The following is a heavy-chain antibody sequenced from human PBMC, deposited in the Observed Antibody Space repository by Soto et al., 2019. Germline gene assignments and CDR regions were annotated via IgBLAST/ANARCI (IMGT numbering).Heavy chain of an antibody. CDR1: GFTFSNYA. V-gene: IGHV3-23*01. CDR3: AKRTLTSSFPFDY. J-gene: IGHJ4*02. CDR2: ISCSGGST. Sequence: EVQLLESGGGLVQPGGSLRLSCAASGFTFSNYAMSWVRQAPGKGLEWVSVISCSGGSTYYADSVKGRFTISRDNSKNTLFLQMNSLRAEDTAVYYCAKRTLTSSFPFDYWGQGALVTVSS. D-gene: IGHD2-15*01.